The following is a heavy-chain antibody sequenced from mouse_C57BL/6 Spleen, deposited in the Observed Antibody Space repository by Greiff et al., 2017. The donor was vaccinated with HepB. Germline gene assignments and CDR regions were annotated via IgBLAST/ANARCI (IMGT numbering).Heavy chain of an antibody. CDR2: IYPRSGNT. V-gene: IGHV1-81*01. J-gene: IGHJ1*03. CDR1: GYTFTSYG. D-gene: IGHD1-1*01. CDR3: ARRITTVQDWYFDV. Sequence: VKLMESGAELARPGASVKLSCKASGYTFTSYGISWVKQRTGQGLEWIGEIYPRSGNTYYNEKFKGKATLTADKSSSTAYMELRSLTSEDSAVYFWARRITTVQDWYFDVWGTGTTVTVSS.